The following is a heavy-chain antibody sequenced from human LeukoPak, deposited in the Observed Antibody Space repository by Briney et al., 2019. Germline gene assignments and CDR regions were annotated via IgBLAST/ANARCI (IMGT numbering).Heavy chain of an antibody. CDR2: INSDDSST. Sequence: GGSLRLSCPGSGFTFSRCWMHWVGQAPGRGRVWVARINSDDSSTSYADSVKGRFTISRDHPQNTLYLQTNSLRAEHTAVYHCPRYLFRSRGYAIDHWGQGTLVTLSS. J-gene: IGHJ4*02. CDR1: GFTFSRCW. CDR3: PRYLFRSRGYAIDH. V-gene: IGHV3-74*01. D-gene: IGHD5-12*01.